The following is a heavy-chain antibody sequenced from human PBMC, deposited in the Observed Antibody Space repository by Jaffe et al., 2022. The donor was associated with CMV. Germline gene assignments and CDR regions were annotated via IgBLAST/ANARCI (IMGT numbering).Heavy chain of an antibody. CDR3: TTDRSCIVVPAATGPGWICYGMDV. CDR1: GFTFSNAW. D-gene: IGHD2-2*01. J-gene: IGHJ6*02. Sequence: EVQLVESGGGLVKPGGSLRLSCAASGFTFSNAWMSWVRQAPGKGLEWVGRIKSKTDGGTTDYAAPVKGRFTISRDDSKNTLYLQMNSLKTEDTAVYYCTTDRSCIVVPAATGPGWICYGMDVWGQGTTVTVSS. CDR2: IKSKTDGGTT. V-gene: IGHV3-15*01.